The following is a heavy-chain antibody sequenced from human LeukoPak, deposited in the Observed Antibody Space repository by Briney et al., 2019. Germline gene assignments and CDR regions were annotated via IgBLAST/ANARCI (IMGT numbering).Heavy chain of an antibody. D-gene: IGHD1-26*01. J-gene: IGHJ4*02. CDR2: TYYRSKWYN. CDR1: GDSVSNNSAA. Sequence: SQTLSLTCAISGDSVSNNSAAWTWIRQSPSRGLEWLGRTYYRSKWYNDYAVSVKSRIAINPDTSKNQFSLQLNSVTPEDTAVYYCARAAGEWELLDYWGQGTLVTVSS. CDR3: ARAAGEWELLDY. V-gene: IGHV6-1*01.